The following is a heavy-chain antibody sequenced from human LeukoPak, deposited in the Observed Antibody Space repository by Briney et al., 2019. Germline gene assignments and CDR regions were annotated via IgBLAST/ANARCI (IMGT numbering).Heavy chain of an antibody. CDR1: GFTVSNTY. D-gene: IGHD5-18*01. CDR2: IQYDGRNI. Sequence: GGSLRLSCAASGFTVSNTYMNWVRQALGKGLDWVASIQYDGRNIYYADSVKGRFTISRDNSRDTLYLQMNSLRAEDTAVYYCAKEPTGHSFGFDSWGQGTLVAVSS. CDR3: AKEPTGHSFGFDS. J-gene: IGHJ4*02. V-gene: IGHV3-30*02.